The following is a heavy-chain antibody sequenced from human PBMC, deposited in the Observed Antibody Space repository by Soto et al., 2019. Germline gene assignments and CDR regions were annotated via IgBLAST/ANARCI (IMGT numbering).Heavy chain of an antibody. CDR2: IKQDGSEK. CDR1: GFTFSSYW. V-gene: IGHV3-7*01. CDR3: ARDPAGGYSSGWYPYFQH. Sequence: GGSLRLSCAASGFTFSSYWMSWVRQAPGKGLEWVANIKQDGSEKYYVDSVKGRFTISRDNAKNSPYLQMNSLRAEDTAVYYCARDPAGGYSSGWYPYFQHWGQGTLVTVSS. J-gene: IGHJ1*01. D-gene: IGHD6-19*01.